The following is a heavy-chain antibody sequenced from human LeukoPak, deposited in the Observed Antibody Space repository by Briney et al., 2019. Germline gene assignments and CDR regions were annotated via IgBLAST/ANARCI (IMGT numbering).Heavy chain of an antibody. CDR3: ARDVVVAAKNPAFDY. D-gene: IGHD2-15*01. J-gene: IGHJ4*02. CDR1: GFTFSDYY. Sequence: GGSLRLSCAASGFTFSDYYMSWFRQAPGEGLEWVSYISSSSSTIYYADSVKGRFTISRDNAKNSLYLQMNSLRAEDTAVYYCARDVVVAAKNPAFDYWGQGTLVTVSS. V-gene: IGHV3-11*01. CDR2: ISSSSSTI.